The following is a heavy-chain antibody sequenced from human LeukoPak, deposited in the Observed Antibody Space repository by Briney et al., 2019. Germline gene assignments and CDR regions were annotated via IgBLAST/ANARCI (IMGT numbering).Heavy chain of an antibody. CDR1: GFTFSSYS. Sequence: GGSLRLSCAASGFTFSSYSMNWVRQAPGKGLEWVSSISSSSSYIYYADSVKGRFTISRDNAKNSLYLQTNSLRAEDTAVYYCARDRCSSTSCYVTYWGQGTLVTVSS. J-gene: IGHJ4*02. CDR3: ARDRCSSTSCYVTY. D-gene: IGHD2-2*01. V-gene: IGHV3-21*01. CDR2: ISSSSSYI.